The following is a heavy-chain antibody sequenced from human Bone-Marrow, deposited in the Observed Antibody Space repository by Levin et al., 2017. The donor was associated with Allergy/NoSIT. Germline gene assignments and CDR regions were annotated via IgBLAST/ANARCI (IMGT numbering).Heavy chain of an antibody. CDR2: MTPTSGNT. Sequence: ASVKVSCKASGYTFTNYDINWVRQAAGQGLEWMGFMTPTSGNTGSAHKFQGRVTLTRDTSISTAYLELNSLSSEDTAVYYCTRGDFWGQGTLVTVSS. J-gene: IGHJ4*02. CDR3: TRGDF. CDR1: GYTFTNYD. V-gene: IGHV1-8*01.